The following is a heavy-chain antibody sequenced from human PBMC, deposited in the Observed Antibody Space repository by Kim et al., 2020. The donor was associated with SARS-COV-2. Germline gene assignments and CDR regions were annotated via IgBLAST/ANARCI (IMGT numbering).Heavy chain of an antibody. CDR2: ISWNSGSI. D-gene: IGHD3-22*01. CDR3: AKDIVSSGWSNWFDP. V-gene: IGHV3-9*01. CDR1: GFTFDDYA. Sequence: GGSLRLSCAASGFTFDDYAMHWVRQAPGKGLEWVSGISWNSGSIGYADSVKGRFTISRDNAKNSLYLQMNSLRAEDTALYYCAKDIVSSGWSNWFDPWG. J-gene: IGHJ5*02.